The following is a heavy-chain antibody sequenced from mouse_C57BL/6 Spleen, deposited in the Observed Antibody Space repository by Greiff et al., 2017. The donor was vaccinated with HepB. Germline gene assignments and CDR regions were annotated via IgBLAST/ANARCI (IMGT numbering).Heavy chain of an antibody. Sequence: EVQLQQSGPELVKPGASVKISCKASGYTFTDYYMNWVKQSHGKSLEWIGDINPNNGGTSYNQKFKGKATLTVDKSSSTAYMELRSLTSEDSAVYYCASANLLPAHWGQGTLVTVSA. V-gene: IGHV1-26*01. CDR1: GYTFTDYY. CDR3: ASANLLPAH. J-gene: IGHJ3*01. CDR2: INPNNGGT. D-gene: IGHD1-1*01.